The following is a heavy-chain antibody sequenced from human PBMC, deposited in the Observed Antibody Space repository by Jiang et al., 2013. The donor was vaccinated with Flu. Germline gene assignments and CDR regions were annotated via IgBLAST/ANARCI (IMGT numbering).Heavy chain of an antibody. V-gene: IGHV5-51*01. J-gene: IGHJ3*02. CDR1: GYTFTSHW. CDR2: ILPSDSDT. Sequence: QLVESGAELKKPGESLKISCKGSGYTFTSHWIGWVRQMPGKGLEWMGIILPSDSDTKYNPSVQGRVTISADKSTSTAYLQWSSLTASDTAVYYCARPPIYGDPFDIWGQGTLVIVSS. CDR3: ARPPIYGDPFDI. D-gene: IGHD3-10*01.